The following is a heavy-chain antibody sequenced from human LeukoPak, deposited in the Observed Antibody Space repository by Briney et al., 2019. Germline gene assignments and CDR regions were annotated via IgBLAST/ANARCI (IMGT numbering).Heavy chain of an antibody. J-gene: IGHJ4*02. CDR1: GYSFTSYW. CDR3: ARHRDRGRVGASPWSDY. CDR2: IYPGDSDT. Sequence: GESLKISCKGSGYSFTSYWIGWVRQMPGKGLEWMGMIYPGDSDTRYSPSFQGQVTISADKSISTAYLQWSSLKASDTAMYYGARHRDRGRVGASPWSDYWGQGTLVTVSS. D-gene: IGHD1-26*01. V-gene: IGHV5-51*01.